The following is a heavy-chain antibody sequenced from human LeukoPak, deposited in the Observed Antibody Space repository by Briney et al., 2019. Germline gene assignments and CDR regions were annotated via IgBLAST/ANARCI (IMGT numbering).Heavy chain of an antibody. Sequence: PGRSLRLSCAASGFTFSSYGMHWVRQAPGKGLEWVAVIWYDGSNKYYADSVKGRFTISRDNSKNTLYLQLNSLRGEDTAIYFCARDTSYNYGAHAMDVWGQGTTVTVSS. V-gene: IGHV3-33*01. CDR2: IWYDGSNK. CDR3: ARDTSYNYGAHAMDV. CDR1: GFTFSSYG. D-gene: IGHD4/OR15-4a*01. J-gene: IGHJ6*02.